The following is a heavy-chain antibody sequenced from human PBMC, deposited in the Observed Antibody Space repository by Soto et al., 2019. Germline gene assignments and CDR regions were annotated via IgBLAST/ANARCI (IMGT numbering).Heavy chain of an antibody. CDR2: VNTDGSVI. Sequence: GSLRLSCEGSGFTFSDYWMHWVRQTPGEGLVWVSRVNTDGSVINYGGSVKGRFTISRDNARNTLYLQMNSPRVEDTAVYYCARAGNFRFDYWGLGTLVTVSS. V-gene: IGHV3-74*01. CDR3: ARAGNFRFDY. CDR1: GFTFSDYW. J-gene: IGHJ4*02. D-gene: IGHD3-3*01.